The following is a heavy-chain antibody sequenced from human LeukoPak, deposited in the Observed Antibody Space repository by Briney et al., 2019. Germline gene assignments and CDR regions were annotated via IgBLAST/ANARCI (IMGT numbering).Heavy chain of an antibody. CDR1: GFSFSTYG. CDR3: ARSGDLRYSYYYYMDV. D-gene: IGHD2-21*02. Sequence: PGGSLRLSCAASGFSFSTYGMHWVRQAPGKGLEWVAVILYNGRNLYYSDSVKGRFTISRDNSKNTLFLQMNRLRAEDTAVYYCARSGDLRYSYYYYMDVWGKGTTVTVSS. J-gene: IGHJ6*03. V-gene: IGHV3-33*01. CDR2: ILYNGRNL.